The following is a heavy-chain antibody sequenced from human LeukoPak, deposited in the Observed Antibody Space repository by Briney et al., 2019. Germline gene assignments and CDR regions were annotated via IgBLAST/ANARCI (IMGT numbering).Heavy chain of an antibody. Sequence: SETLSLTCTVSGGSISSYYWSWIRQPPGKGLEWIGYIYYSGSTNYNPSLKSRVTISVDTSKNQFSLKLSSVTAADTAVYYCARDRYVLRAFDIWGQGTMVTVSS. CDR3: ARDRYVLRAFDI. CDR1: GGSISSYY. J-gene: IGHJ3*02. V-gene: IGHV4-59*01. D-gene: IGHD3-16*01. CDR2: IYYSGST.